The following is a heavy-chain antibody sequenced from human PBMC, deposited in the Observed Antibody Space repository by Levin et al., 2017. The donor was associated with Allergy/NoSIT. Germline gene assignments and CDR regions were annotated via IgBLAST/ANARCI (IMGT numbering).Heavy chain of an antibody. J-gene: IGHJ4*02. Sequence: GESLKISCAASGFTFSSYAMHWVRQAPGKGLEWVAVISYDGSNKYYADSMKGRFTISRDNSKNTLYLQMHSLSAEETAVYNCGREYCSVCSSYSGYFGCWGRGTLGTGAS. CDR2: ISYDGSNK. CDR3: GREYCSVCSSYSGYFGC. D-gene: IGHD2-15*01. V-gene: IGHV3-30-3*01. CDR1: GFTFSSYA.